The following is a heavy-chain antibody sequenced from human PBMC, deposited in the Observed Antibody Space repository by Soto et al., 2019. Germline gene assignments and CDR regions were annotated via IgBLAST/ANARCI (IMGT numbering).Heavy chain of an antibody. Sequence: GASVKVSCKASGYTFTSYDINWVRQATGQGLEWTGWMNPNSGNTAYAQKFQGRVTMTRNTSISTAYMELSSLRSEDTAVYYCARERSYGMDVWGQGTTVTVSS. D-gene: IGHD3-16*01. CDR1: GYTFTSYD. CDR2: MNPNSGNT. V-gene: IGHV1-8*01. CDR3: ARERSYGMDV. J-gene: IGHJ6*01.